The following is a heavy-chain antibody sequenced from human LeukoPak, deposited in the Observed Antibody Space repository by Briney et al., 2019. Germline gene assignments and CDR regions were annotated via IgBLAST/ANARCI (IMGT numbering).Heavy chain of an antibody. J-gene: IGHJ4*02. V-gene: IGHV3-11*04. D-gene: IGHD6-19*01. CDR2: ISSSSSTI. CDR3: AREFEPGYSSGWYSADFDY. CDR1: GGSFSGYY. Sequence: KPSETLSLSCTVSGGSFSGYYWTWIRQFPGKGLEWVSYISSSSSTIYYADSVKGRFTISRDNAKNSLYLQMNSLRAEDTAVYYCAREFEPGYSSGWYSADFDYWGQGTLVTVSS.